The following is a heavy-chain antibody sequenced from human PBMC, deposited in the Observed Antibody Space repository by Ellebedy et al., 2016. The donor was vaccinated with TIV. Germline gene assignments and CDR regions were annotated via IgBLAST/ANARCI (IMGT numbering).Heavy chain of an antibody. CDR1: GFTFSIAG. Sequence: GESLKISXGASGFTFSIAGMTWVRQAPGKGLEWVATIDFSGTGTYYADSVKGRFITSRDNTKNSLFLQMNSLGVEDTAVYYCARDGSEWSRDYWGQGTLVTVSS. CDR2: IDFSGTGT. CDR3: ARDGSEWSRDY. V-gene: IGHV3-21*06. J-gene: IGHJ4*02. D-gene: IGHD3-3*01.